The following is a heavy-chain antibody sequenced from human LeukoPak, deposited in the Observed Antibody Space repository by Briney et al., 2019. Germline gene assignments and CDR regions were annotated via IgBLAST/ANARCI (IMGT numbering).Heavy chain of an antibody. D-gene: IGHD2-15*01. CDR3: ARGGYTPGGYCSGGSCYQVPRGIPPNWYYYGMDV. CDR1: GYTFTSYG. Sequence: ASVKVSCKASGYTFTSYGISWVRQAPGQGLEWMGWMNPNSGNTGYAQKFQGRVTMARNTSISTAYMELSSLRSEDTAVYYCARGGYTPGGYCSGGSCYQVPRGIPPNWYYYGMDVWGQGTTVTVSS. J-gene: IGHJ6*02. V-gene: IGHV1-8*02. CDR2: MNPNSGNT.